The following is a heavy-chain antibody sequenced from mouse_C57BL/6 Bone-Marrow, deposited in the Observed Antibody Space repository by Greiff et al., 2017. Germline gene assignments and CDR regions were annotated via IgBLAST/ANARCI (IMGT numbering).Heavy chain of an antibody. CDR2: INPGSGGT. D-gene: IGHD1-1*02. Sequence: VQLQQSGAELVRPGTSVKVSCKASGYAFTNYLIEWVKQRPGQGLEWIGVINPGSGGTNYNEKFKGKATLTAEKSSSTAYMQLSSLTSEDSAVYFCARGSHWYFDVWGTGTTVTVSS. J-gene: IGHJ1*03. V-gene: IGHV1-54*01. CDR1: GYAFTNYL. CDR3: ARGSHWYFDV.